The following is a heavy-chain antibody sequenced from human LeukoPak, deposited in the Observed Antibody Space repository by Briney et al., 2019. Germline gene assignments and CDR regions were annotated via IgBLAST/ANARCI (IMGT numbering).Heavy chain of an antibody. V-gene: IGHV4-59*01. CDR3: AARPFYYGSGSYPPFSY. D-gene: IGHD3-10*01. J-gene: IGHJ4*02. Sequence: SETLSLTCTVSGGSISSYYWSCIRQPPGKGLEWIGYIYYSGSTNYNPSLKSRVTISVDTSKNHFSLKLSSVTAADTAVYCCAARPFYYGSGSYPPFSYWGQGTLVTVSS. CDR1: GGSISSYY. CDR2: IYYSGST.